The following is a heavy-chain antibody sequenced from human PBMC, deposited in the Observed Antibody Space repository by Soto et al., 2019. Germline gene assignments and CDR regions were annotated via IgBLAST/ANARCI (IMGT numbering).Heavy chain of an antibody. CDR2: INHSGST. CDR3: ARGGGGFDYYDSSAYFRAFDI. CDR1: GGSFSGYY. J-gene: IGHJ3*02. V-gene: IGHV4-34*01. Sequence: ETLCVTCDVYGGSFSGYYWSWIRQPPGKGLEWIGEINHSGSTNYNPSLKSRVTISVDTSKNQFSLKLSSVTAADTAVYYCARGGGGFDYYDSSAYFRAFDIWCQGTMVT. D-gene: IGHD3-22*01.